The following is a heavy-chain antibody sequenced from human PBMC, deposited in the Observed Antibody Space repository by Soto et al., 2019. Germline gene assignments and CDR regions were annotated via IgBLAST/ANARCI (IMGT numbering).Heavy chain of an antibody. Sequence: SETLSLTCTVSGGSISSSSYYWGWIRQPPGKGLEWIGSIYYSGSTYYNPSLKSRVTISVDTSKNQFSLKLSSVTAADTAVYYCAEIAAAGTYYYYYGMDVWGRGTTVTVSS. D-gene: IGHD6-13*01. V-gene: IGHV4-39*01. J-gene: IGHJ6*02. CDR1: GGSISSSSYY. CDR2: IYYSGST. CDR3: AEIAAAGTYYYYYGMDV.